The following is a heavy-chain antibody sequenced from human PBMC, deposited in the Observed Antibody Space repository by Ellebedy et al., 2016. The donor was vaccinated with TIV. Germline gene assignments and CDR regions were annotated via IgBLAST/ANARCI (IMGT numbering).Heavy chain of an antibody. CDR3: SRGIAAVMY. V-gene: IGHV3-21*01. CDR2: ITGSSSYM. D-gene: IGHD6-13*01. J-gene: IGHJ4*02. Sequence: PGGSLRLSCAASGFTFSNSSMNWVRQAPGKGLEWVSSITGSSSYMFYADSVKGRFTICRDNAKNSLYLQMNSLRAEDKDVYYCSRGIAAVMYWGQGTLVTGSS. CDR1: GFTFSNSS.